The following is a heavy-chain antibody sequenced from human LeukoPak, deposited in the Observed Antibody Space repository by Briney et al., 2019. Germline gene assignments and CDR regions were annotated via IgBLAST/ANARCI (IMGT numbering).Heavy chain of an antibody. J-gene: IGHJ4*02. Sequence: GVSLRLSCAASGFTSSTHAMTWVRQTPGKGLEWVSTIRGNVDTTHYADSVKGRFTISRDNSKNTLYLQMNSLRAEDTAIYYCAKGQELDDGVFDSWGQGALVTVSS. D-gene: IGHD4-17*01. V-gene: IGHV3-23*01. CDR1: GFTSSTHA. CDR3: AKGQELDDGVFDS. CDR2: IRGNVDTT.